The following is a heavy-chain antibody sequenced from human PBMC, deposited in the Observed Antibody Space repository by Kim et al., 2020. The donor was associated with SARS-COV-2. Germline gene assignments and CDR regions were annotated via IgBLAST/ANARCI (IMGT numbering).Heavy chain of an antibody. CDR2: IWYDGSNK. CDR1: GFTFSSYG. J-gene: IGHJ3*02. D-gene: IGHD3-9*01. V-gene: IGHV3-33*01. Sequence: GGSLRLSCAASGFTFSSYGMHWVRQAPGKGLEWVAVIWYDGSNKYYADSVKGRFTISRDNSKNTLYLQMNSLRAEDTAVYYCARGSTISSVDAFDIWGQGTMVTVSS. CDR3: ARGSTISSVDAFDI.